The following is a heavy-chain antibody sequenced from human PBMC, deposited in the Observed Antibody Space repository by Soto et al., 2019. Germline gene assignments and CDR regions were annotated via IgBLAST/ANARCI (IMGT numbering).Heavy chain of an antibody. CDR1: GGSISSGGYY. CDR2: IYYSGST. V-gene: IGHV4-31*03. CDR3: ARTPLNSGSSWPTYYYYGMDV. D-gene: IGHD6-13*01. Sequence: QVQLQESGPGLVTPSQTLSLTCTVSGGSISSGGYYWSWIRQHPGKGLEWIVYIYYSGSTYYNPSLKSRVTISVDTSKNQFSLKLSSVTAADTAVYYCARTPLNSGSSWPTYYYYGMDVWGQGTTVTVSS. J-gene: IGHJ6*02.